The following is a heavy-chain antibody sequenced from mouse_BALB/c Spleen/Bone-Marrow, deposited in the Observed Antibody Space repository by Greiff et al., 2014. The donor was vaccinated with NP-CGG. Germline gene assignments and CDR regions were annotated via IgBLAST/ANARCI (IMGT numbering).Heavy chain of an antibody. V-gene: IGHV5-6*01. Sequence: EVKLMESGGDLVKPGGSLKLSCAASGFSFSGYGMSWVRQTPDQRLGWVGTIGVGGTYTYYPDSVKGRFTITRDNTKNTLYLRVSSLKSEDTAMYYCARPFTTVVATVFAYWGQGTLVTVSA. CDR3: ARPFTTVVATVFAY. CDR2: IGVGGTYT. CDR1: GFSFSGYG. D-gene: IGHD1-1*01. J-gene: IGHJ3*01.